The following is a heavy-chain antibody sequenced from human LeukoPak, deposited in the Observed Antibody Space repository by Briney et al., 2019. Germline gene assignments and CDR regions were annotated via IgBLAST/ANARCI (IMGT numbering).Heavy chain of an antibody. J-gene: IGHJ5*02. CDR1: GFTFSSYW. Sequence: PGGSLRLSCAASGFTFSSYWMHWVRQAPGKGLVWVSRINSDGSSTSYADSVKGRFTISRDNAKNTPYLQMNSLRAEDTAVYYCARTRSAAAGTRGWFDPWGQGTLVTVSS. CDR2: INSDGSST. CDR3: ARTRSAAAGTRGWFDP. D-gene: IGHD6-13*01. V-gene: IGHV3-74*01.